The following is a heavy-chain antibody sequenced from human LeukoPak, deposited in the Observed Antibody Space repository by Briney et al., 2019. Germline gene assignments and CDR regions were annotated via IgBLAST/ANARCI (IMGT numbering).Heavy chain of an antibody. D-gene: IGHD3-22*01. CDR3: ARTPALIVVVVDY. V-gene: IGHV1-18*01. Sequence: GASVMVSCKASGYTFTSYGITWVRQAPGLGLEWMGWISGNNGNTNYAQKFQGRVTMTTDTSTSTAYMELRSLRSDDTAVYYCARTPALIVVVVDYWGQGTLVTVSS. CDR2: ISGNNGNT. J-gene: IGHJ4*02. CDR1: GYTFTSYG.